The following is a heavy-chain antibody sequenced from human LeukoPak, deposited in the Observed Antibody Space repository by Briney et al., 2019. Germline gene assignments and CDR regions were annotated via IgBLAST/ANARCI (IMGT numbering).Heavy chain of an antibody. J-gene: IGHJ5*02. CDR2: IYTSGST. CDR1: GGSISLYY. V-gene: IGHV4-4*07. CDR3: ARLLIGITGTRLDP. Sequence: SETLSLTCTVSGGSISLYYWSWIRQPAGKGLEWIGRIYTSGSTNYNPSLKSRVTMSVDTSKNQFSLKLSSVTAADTAVYYCARLLIGITGTRLDPWGQGTLVTVSS. D-gene: IGHD1-20*01.